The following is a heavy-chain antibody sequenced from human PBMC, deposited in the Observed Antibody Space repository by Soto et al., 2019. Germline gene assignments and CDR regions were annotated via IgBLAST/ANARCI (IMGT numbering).Heavy chain of an antibody. CDR1: GFPFSRCA. CDR2: IIYDGSDK. CDR3: AAELGNSGYDGHDY. D-gene: IGHD5-12*01. Sequence: VQLVESGGGVVQPGTSLRLSCAASGFPFSRCAMHWVRQAPGKGLEWVAVIIYDGSDKYYADSVQGRFTISRDNSKNTLYLQMNSLRPEDTAVYYCAAELGNSGYDGHDYWGQGTLVTVSS. J-gene: IGHJ4*02. V-gene: IGHV3-30-3*01.